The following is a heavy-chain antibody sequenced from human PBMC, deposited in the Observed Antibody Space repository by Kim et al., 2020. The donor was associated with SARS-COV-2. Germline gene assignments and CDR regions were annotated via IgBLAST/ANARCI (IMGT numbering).Heavy chain of an antibody. J-gene: IGHJ4*02. V-gene: IGHV4-38-2*02. CDR3: ARDEGYYFDY. Sequence: SETLSLTCTVSGYSISSGYYWGWIRQPPGKGLEWIGSIYHSGSTYYNPSLKSRVTISVDTSKNQFSLKLSSVTAADTAVYYCARDEGYYFDYWGQGTLVT. CDR2: IYHSGST. CDR1: GYSISSGYY.